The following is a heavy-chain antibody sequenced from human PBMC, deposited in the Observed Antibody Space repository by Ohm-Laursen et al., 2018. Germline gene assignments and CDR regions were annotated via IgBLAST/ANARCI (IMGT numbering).Heavy chain of an antibody. V-gene: IGHV3-64*01. J-gene: IGHJ6*02. CDR3: ARGIYDSSGYYRLAPLLGGMDV. D-gene: IGHD3-22*01. CDR1: GFTFSSYA. Sequence: GSLRLSCTASGFTFSSYAMHWARQAPGKGLEYVSAISSNGGSTYYANSVKGRFTISRDNSKNTLYLQMGSLRAEDMAVYYCARGIYDSSGYYRLAPLLGGMDVWGQGTTVTVPS. CDR2: ISSNGGST.